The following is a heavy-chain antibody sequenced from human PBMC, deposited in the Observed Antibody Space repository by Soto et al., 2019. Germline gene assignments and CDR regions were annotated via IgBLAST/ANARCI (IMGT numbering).Heavy chain of an antibody. CDR3: ARDEGGYDILTGYYKAHHFDQ. D-gene: IGHD3-9*01. Sequence: QVQLVQSGAEVQKPGDSVKVSCKASGYTFGHFYITWVRQAPGQGLEWLGAISPHNRNTNYAEKFRGRVTMTTDTSTTTAYMELRSLRSDDTAVYYCARDEGGYDILTGYYKAHHFDQWGQGALVTVSS. CDR2: ISPHNRNT. V-gene: IGHV1-18*01. J-gene: IGHJ4*02. CDR1: GYTFGHFY.